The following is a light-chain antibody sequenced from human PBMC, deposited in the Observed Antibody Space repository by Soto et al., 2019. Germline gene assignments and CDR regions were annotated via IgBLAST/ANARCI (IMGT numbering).Light chain of an antibody. Sequence: EILLTQSPATLSLSPGERATLSCRASQSVSSYLAWYQQKPGQAPRLLIYDASNRATGIPARFSGSGSGTDFTPTVSSLEPEALAVYYCQQGSNWPPGLTFGGGTNVDIK. CDR3: QQGSNWPPGLT. J-gene: IGKJ4*01. V-gene: IGKV3-11*01. CDR2: DAS. CDR1: QSVSSY.